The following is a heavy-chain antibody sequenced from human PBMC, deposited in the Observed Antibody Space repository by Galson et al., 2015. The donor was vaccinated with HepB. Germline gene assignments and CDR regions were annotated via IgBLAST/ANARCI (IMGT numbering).Heavy chain of an antibody. V-gene: IGHV4-30-4*01. Sequence: TLSLTCTVSGDSISGGDYYWSLIRQPPGEGLEWIGYIYYSGTTHYKPYLKSRAALSVDTSKKKFSLKVKSVTAADTAVYYCARGGLGFDIWGQGTVVTVSS. J-gene: IGHJ3*02. CDR1: GDSISGGDYY. CDR3: ARGGLGFDI. CDR2: IYYSGTT.